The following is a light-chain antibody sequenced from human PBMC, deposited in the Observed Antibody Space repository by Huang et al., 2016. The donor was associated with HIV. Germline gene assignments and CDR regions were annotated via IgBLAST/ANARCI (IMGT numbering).Light chain of an antibody. CDR2: GAS. V-gene: IGKV3-15*01. Sequence: EIVMTQSPATLSVSPGERATLSCRASQSVSSNLAWYQQKPGQAPRLLISGASPRATGVPARVSGSGSGTEFTLTISSLQSEDFAVYYCQQYNNWPPWTFGQGTKVEIK. J-gene: IGKJ1*01. CDR1: QSVSSN. CDR3: QQYNNWPPWT.